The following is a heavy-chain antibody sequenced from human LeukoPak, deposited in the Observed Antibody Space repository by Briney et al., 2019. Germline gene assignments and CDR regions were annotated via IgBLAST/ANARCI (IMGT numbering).Heavy chain of an antibody. D-gene: IGHD5-18*01. CDR2: IYHSGST. V-gene: IGHV4-30-2*01. CDR3: ARVPTQLWLPDDAFDI. J-gene: IGHJ3*02. CDR1: GGSISSGGYS. Sequence: SETLSLTCAVSGGSISSGGYSWSWIRQPPGKGLEWIGYIYHSGSTYYNPSLKSRVTISVDRSKNQFSLKLSSVTAADTAVYYCARVPTQLWLPDDAFDIWGQGTMVTVSS.